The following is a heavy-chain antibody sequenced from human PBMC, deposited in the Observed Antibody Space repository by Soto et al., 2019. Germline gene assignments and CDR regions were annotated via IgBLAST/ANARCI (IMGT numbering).Heavy chain of an antibody. CDR3: ARDQGRIVGGN. CDR2: IWYDGSNK. CDR1: GFTFSSYG. V-gene: IGHV3-33*01. D-gene: IGHD1-26*01. J-gene: IGHJ4*02. Sequence: QVQLVESGGGVVQPGKSLRLSCAVSGFTFSSYGMHWVRQAPGKGLEWVAVIWYDGSNKYYAGSVKGRFTISRDNSKNTLYLQMNSLRAEDTAVYYCARDQGRIVGGNWGQGTLVTVSS.